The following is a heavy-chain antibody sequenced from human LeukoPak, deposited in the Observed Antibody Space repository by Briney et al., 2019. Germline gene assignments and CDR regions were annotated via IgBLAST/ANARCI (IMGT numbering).Heavy chain of an antibody. J-gene: IGHJ3*02. CDR1: GGSFSSYY. D-gene: IGHD3-10*01. Sequence: SETLSLTCSVSGGSFSSYYWSWIRQPPGKGLEWVGNIYYSGNTNFNPSLVSRVIISVDPSKTQFSLRLRSVTAAATAVYYCARHGGITMVRGVLSAFDIWGQGTMVTVSS. V-gene: IGHV4-59*08. CDR2: IYYSGNT. CDR3: ARHGGITMVRGVLSAFDI.